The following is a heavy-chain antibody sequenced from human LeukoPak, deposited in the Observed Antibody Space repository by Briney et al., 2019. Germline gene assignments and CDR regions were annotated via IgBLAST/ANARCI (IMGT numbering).Heavy chain of an antibody. Sequence: GGSLRLSCTASGFTFGDYAMTWVRQAPGKGLEWVGFIRTKTYGGTTEYAASVKGRFTISRDDSKTIAYLQMNSLKTDDTAVYYCTRGYSGSFHWGQGTLVTVSS. CDR2: IRTKTYGGTT. CDR1: GFTFGDYA. J-gene: IGHJ4*02. D-gene: IGHD5-12*01. V-gene: IGHV3-49*04. CDR3: TRGYSGSFH.